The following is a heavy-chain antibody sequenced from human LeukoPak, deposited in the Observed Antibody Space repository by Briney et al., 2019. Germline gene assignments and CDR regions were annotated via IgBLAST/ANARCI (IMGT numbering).Heavy chain of an antibody. D-gene: IGHD3-22*01. Sequence: ASVKVSCKASGYTFTSYDINWVRQATGQGLEWMGWMNPNSGNTGYAQKFQGRVTMTRNTSISTAYMELSSLRSEDTAVYYCARDPGYYDSSGYSIENYYYYYMDVWGKGTTVTISS. CDR1: GYTFTSYD. V-gene: IGHV1-8*01. CDR2: MNPNSGNT. J-gene: IGHJ6*03. CDR3: ARDPGYYDSSGYSIENYYYYYMDV.